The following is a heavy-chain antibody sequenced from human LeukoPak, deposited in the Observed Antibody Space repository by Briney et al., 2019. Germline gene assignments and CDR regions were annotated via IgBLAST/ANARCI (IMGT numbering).Heavy chain of an antibody. CDR2: INHSGST. D-gene: IGHD6-6*01. J-gene: IGHJ6*03. CDR3: ARGSKGSSARGYYYYMDV. Sequence: SETLSLTCAVYGGSFSGYYWSWIRQPPGKGLEWIGEINHSGSTNYNPSLKSRVTISVDTFKNQFSLKLSSVTAADTAVYYCARGSKGSSARGYYYYMDVWGKGTTVTVSS. V-gene: IGHV4-34*01. CDR1: GGSFSGYY.